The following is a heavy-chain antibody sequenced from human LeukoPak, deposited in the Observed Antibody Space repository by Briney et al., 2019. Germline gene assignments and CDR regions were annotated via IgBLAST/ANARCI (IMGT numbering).Heavy chain of an antibody. CDR2: IYPGDSDT. D-gene: IGHD3-10*01. J-gene: IGHJ6*03. V-gene: IGHV5-51*01. CDR1: GYSFTTYW. Sequence: GESLKISCKGSGYSFTTYWIGWVRQMPGKGLEWMWIIYPGDSDTRYSPSFQGQVTISADKSITTALPQRSSLKATDTAMYYCARVWVHRGVKDYYYYMDVWGKGTTVTISS. CDR3: ARVWVHRGVKDYYYYMDV.